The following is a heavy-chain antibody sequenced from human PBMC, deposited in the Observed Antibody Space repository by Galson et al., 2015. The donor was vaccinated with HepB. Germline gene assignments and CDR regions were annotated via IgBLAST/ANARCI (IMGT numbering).Heavy chain of an antibody. Sequence: SLRLSCAASGFTFSTYGMHWVRQAPGKGLEWVAVIWYEGSIKYYTDSVKGRFTISRDNSRNTLYLQMNSLRAEDTAVYYCAKVVGYSGSYWFDYWGQGTLVTVSS. D-gene: IGHD1-26*01. J-gene: IGHJ4*02. CDR2: IWYEGSIK. CDR1: GFTFSTYG. CDR3: AKVVGYSGSYWFDY. V-gene: IGHV3-33*06.